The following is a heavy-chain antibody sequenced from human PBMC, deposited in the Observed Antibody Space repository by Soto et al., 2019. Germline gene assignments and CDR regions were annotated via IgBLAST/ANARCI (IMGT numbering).Heavy chain of an antibody. D-gene: IGHD2-2*02. CDR1: GFTFSSYW. CDR3: ARVAYTYGWIYDY. Sequence: PGGSLRLSCAASGFTFSSYWMSWVRQAPGKGLEWVANIKQDGSETYYMDSVRGRFTASRDNAKNSVYLQMNSLRAEDTAVYFCARVAYTYGWIYDYWGQGSLVTVSS. J-gene: IGHJ4*01. CDR2: IKQDGSET. V-gene: IGHV3-7*01.